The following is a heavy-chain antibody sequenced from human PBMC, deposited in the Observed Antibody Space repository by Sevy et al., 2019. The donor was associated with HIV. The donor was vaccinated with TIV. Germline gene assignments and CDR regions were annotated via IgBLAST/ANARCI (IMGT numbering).Heavy chain of an antibody. D-gene: IGHD6-19*01. J-gene: IGHJ6*03. CDR1: GFTFSSYG. Sequence: GGSLRLSCAASGFTFSSYGMHWVRQAPGKGLEWVAVIWYDGNNKYYADSVKGRFTISRDNSKNTLYLQMNSLRAEDTAVYYCAKVGTRSGWYSYYYYYMDVWGKGTTVTVSS. V-gene: IGHV3-33*06. CDR3: AKVGTRSGWYSYYYYYMDV. CDR2: IWYDGNNK.